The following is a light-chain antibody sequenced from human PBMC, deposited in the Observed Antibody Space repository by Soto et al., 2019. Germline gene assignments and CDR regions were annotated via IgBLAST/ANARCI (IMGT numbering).Light chain of an antibody. CDR2: DVS. CDR1: SSDVGGYNY. Sequence: ALTQRSAGSGSPGQSITISCTKTSSDVGGYNYVSWYQQHPGKAPKLMNYDVSNRPSGVSYRFSGSKSGNTASLTISGLQAEDEADYYCSSYTSSSTLYVFGTGTKVNV. V-gene: IGLV2-14*03. CDR3: SSYTSSSTLYV. J-gene: IGLJ1*01.